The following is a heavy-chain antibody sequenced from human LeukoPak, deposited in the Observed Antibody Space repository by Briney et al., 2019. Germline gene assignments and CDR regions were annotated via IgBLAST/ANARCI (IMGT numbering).Heavy chain of an antibody. D-gene: IGHD6-13*01. V-gene: IGHV3-48*04. CDR2: ISSSSSTI. CDR3: ARVGTSSWYYHFDY. CDR1: GFTISSYS. J-gene: IGHJ4*02. Sequence: GRSLRLSCAASGFTISSYSMNWVRQAPGKGLEWVSYISSSSSTIYYADSVKGRFTISRDNAKNSLYLQMNSLRAEDTAVYYCARVGTSSWYYHFDYWGQGTLVIVSS.